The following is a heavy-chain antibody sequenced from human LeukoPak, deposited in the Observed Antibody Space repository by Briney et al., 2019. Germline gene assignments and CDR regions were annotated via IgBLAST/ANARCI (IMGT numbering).Heavy chain of an antibody. D-gene: IGHD3-10*01. V-gene: IGHV3-74*01. CDR2: INSDGSST. CDR3: ARGYGSGSYHDAFDI. Sequence: GGSLRLSCAATGFAFSSYWMHWVRQAPGKGLVWVSRINSDGSSTSYADSVKGRFTISRDNAKNTLYLQMNSLRAEDTAVYYCARGYGSGSYHDAFDIWGQGTMVTVSS. J-gene: IGHJ3*02. CDR1: GFAFSSYW.